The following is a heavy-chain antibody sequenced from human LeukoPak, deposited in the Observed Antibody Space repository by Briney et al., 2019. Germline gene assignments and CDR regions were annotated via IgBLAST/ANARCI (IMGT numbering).Heavy chain of an antibody. J-gene: IGHJ6*02. CDR2: ISYDGSNK. CDR3: AKGHSGGV. D-gene: IGHD2-15*01. CDR1: GFTFSSYG. Sequence: GGSLRLSCAASGFTFSSYGMHWVRQARGKGLEWVAVISYDGSNKYYADSVKGRFTISRDNSKNTLYLQMNSLRAEDTAVYYCAKGHSGGVWGQGTTVTVSS. V-gene: IGHV3-30*18.